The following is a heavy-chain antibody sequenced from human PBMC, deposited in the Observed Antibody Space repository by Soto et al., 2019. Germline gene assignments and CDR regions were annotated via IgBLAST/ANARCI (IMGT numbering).Heavy chain of an antibody. V-gene: IGHV4-4*02. CDR2: IYHSGST. CDR3: ARVYYGDRVYGMDV. D-gene: IGHD3-22*01. CDR1: GGSISSSNW. J-gene: IGHJ6*02. Sequence: PSETLSLTCAVSGGSISSSNWWGWVRQPPGKGLEWIGEIYHSGSTNYNPSLKSRVTISVDKSKNQFSLKLSSVTAADTAVYYCARVYYGDRVYGMDVWGQGTTVTVSS.